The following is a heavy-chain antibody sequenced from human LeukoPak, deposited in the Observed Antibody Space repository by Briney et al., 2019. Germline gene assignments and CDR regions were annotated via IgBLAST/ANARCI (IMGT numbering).Heavy chain of an antibody. J-gene: IGHJ4*02. CDR3: ASYYDSSGFPVY. D-gene: IGHD3-22*01. CDR1: GGSISSGGYY. V-gene: IGHV4-30-2*01. CDR2: IYHSGST. Sequence: SETLSLTCTVSGGSISSGGYYWSWIRQPPGKGLEWIGYIYHSGSTYYNPSLKSRVTISVDRSKNQFSLKLSSVTAADTAVYYCASYYDSSGFPVYWGQGTLVTVSS.